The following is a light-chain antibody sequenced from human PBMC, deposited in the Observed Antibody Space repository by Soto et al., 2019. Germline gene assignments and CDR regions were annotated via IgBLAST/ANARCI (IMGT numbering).Light chain of an antibody. CDR1: SGDIGAYNY. Sequence: QSALTQPRSVSGSLGQSVTFSCTGTSGDIGAYNYVSWYQFHPGKAPKMIIYDVNKRPSGVPDRFSGSKSGSTASLTISWLQAEDEADYYCCSYAHTSRVFGGGTKLTVL. V-gene: IGLV2-11*01. CDR2: DVN. J-gene: IGLJ3*02. CDR3: CSYAHTSRV.